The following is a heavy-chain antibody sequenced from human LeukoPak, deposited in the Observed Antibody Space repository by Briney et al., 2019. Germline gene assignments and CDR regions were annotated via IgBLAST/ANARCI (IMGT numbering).Heavy chain of an antibody. V-gene: IGHV4-39*01. J-gene: IGHJ5*02. CDR2: FYYSGST. CDR1: GGSISSSSYY. Sequence: PSETLSLTCTVSGGSISSSSYYWGWIRQPPGKGLEWIGSFYYSGSTYYNPSLKSRVTISVDTSKNRFSLKLSSVTAADTAVYYCARHERSSITMVRGVKPKKWFDPWGQGTLVTVSS. D-gene: IGHD3-10*01. CDR3: ARHERSSITMVRGVKPKKWFDP.